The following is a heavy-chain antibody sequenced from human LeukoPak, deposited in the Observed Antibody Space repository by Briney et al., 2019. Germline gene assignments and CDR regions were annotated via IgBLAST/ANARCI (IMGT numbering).Heavy chain of an antibody. CDR2: IYTSGST. V-gene: IGHV4-4*07. CDR1: GASISSYY. J-gene: IGHJ4*02. D-gene: IGHD2-2*01. Sequence: SETLSLTCTVSGASISSYYWTWIRQPAGKGLEWIGRIYTSGSTKYNPSLKSRVAMSVDTSKNQFSLKLSSVTAADTAVYYCARLSADSSSSRGFDYWGQGTLVTVSS. CDR3: ARLSADSSSSRGFDY.